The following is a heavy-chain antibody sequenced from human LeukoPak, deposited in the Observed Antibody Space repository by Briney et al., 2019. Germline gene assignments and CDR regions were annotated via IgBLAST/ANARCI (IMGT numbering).Heavy chain of an antibody. V-gene: IGHV4-59*01. CDR1: GFTFSSYW. CDR3: ARASLAYFDY. Sequence: PGGSLRLSCAASGFTFSSYWMSWIRQPPGKGLEWIGNIYYSGSTYYNPSLKSRVTISVDTSKNQFSLKLSSVTAADTAVYYCARASLAYFDYWGQGTLVTVSS. CDR2: IYYSGST. J-gene: IGHJ4*02. D-gene: IGHD6-6*01.